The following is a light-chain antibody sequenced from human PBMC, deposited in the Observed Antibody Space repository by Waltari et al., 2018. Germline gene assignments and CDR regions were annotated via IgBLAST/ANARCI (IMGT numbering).Light chain of an antibody. Sequence: EIVLTQSPATLSLSPGERATLSCRASQNVNVYLAWYQQKPGQAPRLLIYDASNRAPGVPARFSGSASGTDYTLTISSLAPEDFAVYYCQQRSNWRTFGQGTKLEIK. CDR1: QNVNVY. J-gene: IGKJ2*01. CDR2: DAS. CDR3: QQRSNWRT. V-gene: IGKV3-11*01.